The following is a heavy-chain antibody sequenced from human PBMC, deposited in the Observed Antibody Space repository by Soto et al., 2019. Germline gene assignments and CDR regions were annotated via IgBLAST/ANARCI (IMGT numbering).Heavy chain of an antibody. D-gene: IGHD3-9*01. CDR1: GFTFGSYA. CDR2: ITDSGGTA. CDR3: AKEQTYYDILTGYKLDY. Sequence: GGSLRLSCAASGFTFGSYAMNWVRQAPGKGLEWVSTITDSGGTAYYADSVKGRFTISRDNSKNTLYLQMNSLRAEDTAVYYCAKEQTYYDILTGYKLDYWGQGTLVTVSS. J-gene: IGHJ4*02. V-gene: IGHV3-23*01.